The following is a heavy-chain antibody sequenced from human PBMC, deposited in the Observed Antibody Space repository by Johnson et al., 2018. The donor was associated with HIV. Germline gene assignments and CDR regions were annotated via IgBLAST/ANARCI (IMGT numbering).Heavy chain of an antibody. D-gene: IGHD3-10*01. Sequence: QVQLVESGGGLVRPGGSLRLSCAASGFTFSEYYMSWVRQSPGKGLEWVSYISSSGNTIYYADSVKGRFPISRDNAKNSVDLQMNSLRVDDTAVYYCVRDDGISGDAFDMWGQGTIVTVSS. CDR3: VRDDGISGDAFDM. V-gene: IGHV3-11*04. CDR1: GFTFSEYY. CDR2: ISSSGNTI. J-gene: IGHJ3*02.